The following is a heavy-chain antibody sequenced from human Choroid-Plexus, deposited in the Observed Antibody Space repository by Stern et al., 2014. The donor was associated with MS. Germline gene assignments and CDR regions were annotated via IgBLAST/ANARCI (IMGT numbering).Heavy chain of an antibody. D-gene: IGHD2/OR15-2a*01. Sequence: QVQLVQSGGGVVQPGRPLRLSCVASGFTLGSCAMHWVRQAPGKGLEWVAGVSDDGSNKYYADSVKGRFTISRDNSQNTLYMQMSSLRPEDPAVYYCAKDRQYLTYFFDHWGQGSLVTVSS. J-gene: IGHJ5*02. V-gene: IGHV3-30*18. CDR2: VSDDGSNK. CDR3: AKDRQYLTYFFDH. CDR1: GFTLGSCA.